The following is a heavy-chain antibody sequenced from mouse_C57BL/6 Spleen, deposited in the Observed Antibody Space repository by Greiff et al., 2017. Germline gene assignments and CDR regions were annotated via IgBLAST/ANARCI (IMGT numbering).Heavy chain of an antibody. CDR3: ARGSNYSLYFDY. CDR1: GYAFTNYL. CDR2: INPGSGGT. D-gene: IGHD2-5*01. J-gene: IGHJ2*01. Sequence: VQLQESGAELVRPGTSVKVSCKASGYAFTNYLIEWVKQRPGQGLEWIGVINPGSGGTNYNEKFKGKATLTADKSSSTAYMQLSSLTSEDSAVYFCARGSNYSLYFDYWGKGTTLTVSS. V-gene: IGHV1-54*01.